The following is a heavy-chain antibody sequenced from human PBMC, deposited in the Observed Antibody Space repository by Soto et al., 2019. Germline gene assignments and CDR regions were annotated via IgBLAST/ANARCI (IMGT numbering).Heavy chain of an antibody. V-gene: IGHV3-23*01. D-gene: IGHD3-9*01. Sequence: PGGSLRLSCAASGCTFSSYAMSWVRQAPGKGLEWVSAISGSGGSTYYADSVKGRFTISRDNSKNTLYLQMNSLRAEDTAVYYCAKDGQYYDILTGPFDYWGQGTLVTVSS. CDR2: ISGSGGST. CDR3: AKDGQYYDILTGPFDY. CDR1: GCTFSSYA. J-gene: IGHJ4*02.